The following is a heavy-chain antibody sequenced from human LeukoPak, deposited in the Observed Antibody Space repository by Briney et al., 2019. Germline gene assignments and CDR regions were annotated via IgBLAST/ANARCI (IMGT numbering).Heavy chain of an antibody. D-gene: IGHD6-13*01. CDR3: ARDLNNSSSWYVVGN. CDR2: VYTSGST. Sequence: SETLSLTCTVSTDSFSSVSYYWSWVRQPAGKGLERIGRVYTSGSTSYNPSLKSRVTISVDTSKNQFSLKLSSVTAADTAVYYCARDLNNSSSWYVVGNWGQGTLVTVSS. CDR1: TDSFSSVSYY. J-gene: IGHJ4*02. V-gene: IGHV4-61*02.